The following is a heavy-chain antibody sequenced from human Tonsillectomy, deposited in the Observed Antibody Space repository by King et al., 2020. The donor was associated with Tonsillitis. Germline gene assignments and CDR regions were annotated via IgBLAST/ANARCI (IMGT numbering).Heavy chain of an antibody. V-gene: IGHV1-2*02. CDR1: GYTFTGYY. CDR3: AREVIGLDY. D-gene: IGHD3-16*02. CDR2: INPNSGFT. J-gene: IGHJ4*02. Sequence: LVQSGAEVKKPGASVKVSCTASGYTFTGYYIHWVRQAPGQGLEGMGWINPNSGFTNYAQKFQGRVTITRDTSIITAYMELSRLRSDDTAVYYCAREVIGLDYWGQGTLVTVSS.